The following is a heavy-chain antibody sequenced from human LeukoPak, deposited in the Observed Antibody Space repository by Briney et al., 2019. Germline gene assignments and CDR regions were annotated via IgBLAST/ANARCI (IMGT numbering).Heavy chain of an antibody. V-gene: IGHV1-18*04. CDR3: ARRAVAGAFDY. CDR1: GYTFTNYG. Sequence: ASVKVSCKASGYTFTNYGISWVRQPPGQGLEWMGWISAYNGNTNYAQKLQDRVTMTTDTSTSTAYMELRSLRSDDTAVYYCARRAVAGAFDYWGQGTLVTVSS. D-gene: IGHD6-19*01. J-gene: IGHJ4*02. CDR2: ISAYNGNT.